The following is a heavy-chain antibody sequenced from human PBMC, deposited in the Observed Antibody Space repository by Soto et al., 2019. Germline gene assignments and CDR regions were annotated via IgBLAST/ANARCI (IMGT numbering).Heavy chain of an antibody. CDR2: IGSRTSDI. D-gene: IGHD3-22*01. J-gene: IGHJ3*02. V-gene: IGHV3-21*01. CDR3: VREYYDTSGYPNTVYM. Sequence: GSLRLSCAASGFTLSRHTMNWVRQAPGKGLEWVSFIGSRTSDIYYADSVKGRFTISRDNAKNSLYLDLTRLRAEDTAVYFCVREYYDTSGYPNTVYMLGPGTMVTV. CDR1: GFTLSRHT.